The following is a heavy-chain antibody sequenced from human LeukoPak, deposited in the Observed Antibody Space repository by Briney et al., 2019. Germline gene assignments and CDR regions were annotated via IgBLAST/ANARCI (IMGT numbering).Heavy chain of an antibody. CDR2: IRYDGSDR. D-gene: IGHD6-19*01. CDR3: VKDIWYNSGCGS. J-gene: IGHJ5*02. CDR1: GFTFSSYG. Sequence: PGGSLRLSCAASGFTFSSYGMHWVRQAPGKGLEWVAFIRYDGSDRYYADSVKGRLTISRDNSKNTLYLQMNNLSAEDTAVFYCVKDIWYNSGCGSWGQGTLVTVSS. V-gene: IGHV3-30*02.